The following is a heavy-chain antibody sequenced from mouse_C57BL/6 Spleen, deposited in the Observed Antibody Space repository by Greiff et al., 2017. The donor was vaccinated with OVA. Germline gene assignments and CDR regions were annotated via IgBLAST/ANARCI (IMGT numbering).Heavy chain of an antibody. CDR1: GYTFTSYW. J-gene: IGHJ2*01. Sequence: VQLQQPGAELVMPGASVKLSCKASGYTFTSYWMHWVKQRPGQGLEWIGEIDPSDSYTNYNQKFKGKSTLTVDKSSSTAYMQLSSLTSEDSAVYAGGKQYPAGDYWGQGTTLTVSS. CDR2: IDPSDSYT. V-gene: IGHV1-69*01. CDR3: GKQYPAGDY. D-gene: IGHD5-1-1*01.